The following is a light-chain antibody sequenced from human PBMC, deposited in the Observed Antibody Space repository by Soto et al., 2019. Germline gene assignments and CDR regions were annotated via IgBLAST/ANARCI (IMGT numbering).Light chain of an antibody. CDR3: QQYAGSPWT. CDR1: QTIGNNY. CDR2: GAS. V-gene: IGKV3-20*01. Sequence: DTVLTQSPGTLSLSPGETATLSCRASQTIGNNYLAWYRQTPGQAPRLLIYGASNRATGIADRFSGSGSGTDFTLIIRRLEPEDFALYYCQQYAGSPWTFGQGTKVEIK. J-gene: IGKJ1*01.